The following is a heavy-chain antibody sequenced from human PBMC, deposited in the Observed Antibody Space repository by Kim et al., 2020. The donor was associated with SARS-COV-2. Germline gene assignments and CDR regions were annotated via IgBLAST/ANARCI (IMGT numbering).Heavy chain of an antibody. CDR1: GFTVSSNY. J-gene: IGHJ6*02. CDR3: ARDREPLRRNYYGMDV. CDR2: IYSGGST. Sequence: GGSLRLSCAASGFTVSSNYMSWVRQAPGKGLEWVSVIYSGGSTYYADSVKGRFTISRDNSKNTLYLQMNSLRAEDTAVYYCARDREPLRRNYYGMDVWGQGTTVTVSS. V-gene: IGHV3-66*01.